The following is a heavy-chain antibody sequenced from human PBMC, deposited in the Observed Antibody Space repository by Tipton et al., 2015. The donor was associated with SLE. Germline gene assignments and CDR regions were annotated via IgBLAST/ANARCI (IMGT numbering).Heavy chain of an antibody. Sequence: QSGAEAKKPGASVKVSCKTSGYSFTDNYIHWVRQAPGQGLEWMGWINPNTGDTNYAQEVQGRVTMTGDTSITTVYMEVRRLKSADTVVYFCARGLWGSGFDYWGQRTLVTVSS. CDR1: GYSFTDNY. D-gene: IGHD3-16*01. V-gene: IGHV1-2*02. J-gene: IGHJ4*02. CDR3: ARGLWGSGFDY. CDR2: INPNTGDT.